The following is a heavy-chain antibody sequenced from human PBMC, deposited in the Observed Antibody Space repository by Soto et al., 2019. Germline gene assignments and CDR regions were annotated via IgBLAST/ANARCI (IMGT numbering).Heavy chain of an antibody. Sequence: RGSLRLSCAASEFTFSSYWMHWVRQAPGKGLVWVSRINSDGSSISYADSVKGRFTISRDNAKNTLYLQMNSLRAEDTAVYYCASPGIAVAGTWDAFDIWGQGTMVTVSS. J-gene: IGHJ3*02. CDR3: ASPGIAVAGTWDAFDI. CDR2: INSDGSSI. D-gene: IGHD6-19*01. V-gene: IGHV3-74*01. CDR1: EFTFSSYW.